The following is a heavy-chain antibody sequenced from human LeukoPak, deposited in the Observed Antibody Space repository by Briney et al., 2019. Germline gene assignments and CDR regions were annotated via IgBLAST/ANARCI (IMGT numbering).Heavy chain of an antibody. J-gene: IGHJ4*02. V-gene: IGHV3-21*01. Sequence: PLGSLRLSSAAPGXTSRGYSMDWVPPTPGKGLEWVFFVDSSTSYIYQADSVKGRFTISRDNATSSVFLQMNSLRAEDTAVYYCARVGGHCTSTSCPLPDYWGQGTLVTVSS. CDR2: VDSSTSYI. CDR1: GXTSRGYS. CDR3: ARVGGHCTSTSCPLPDY. D-gene: IGHD2-2*01.